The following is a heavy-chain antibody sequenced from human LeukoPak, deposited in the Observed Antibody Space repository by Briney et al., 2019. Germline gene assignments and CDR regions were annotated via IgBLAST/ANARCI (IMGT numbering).Heavy chain of an antibody. V-gene: IGHV1-46*01. J-gene: IGHJ4*02. D-gene: IGHD3-10*01. CDR3: AREKRLTMVRGVLDY. Sequence: APVKVSCKASGYTFTSYYMHWVRQAPGQGLEWMGIINPSGGSTSYAQKFQGRVTMTRDTSTSTVYMELSSLRSEDTAVYYCAREKRLTMVRGVLDYWGQGTLVTVSS. CDR1: GYTFTSYY. CDR2: INPSGGST.